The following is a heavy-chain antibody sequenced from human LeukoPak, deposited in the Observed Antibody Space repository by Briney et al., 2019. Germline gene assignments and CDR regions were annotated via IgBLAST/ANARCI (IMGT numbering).Heavy chain of an antibody. D-gene: IGHD6-19*01. CDR1: GFTFSSYS. J-gene: IGHJ6*02. Sequence: GGSLRPSCAASGFTFSSYSMNWVRQAPGKGLEWVSSISSSSSYIYYADSVKGRFTISRDNAKNSLYLQMNSLRAEDTAVYYCARDWVRSGPTPRVYYYYGMDVWGQGTTVTVSS. CDR2: ISSSSSYI. CDR3: ARDWVRSGPTPRVYYYYGMDV. V-gene: IGHV3-21*01.